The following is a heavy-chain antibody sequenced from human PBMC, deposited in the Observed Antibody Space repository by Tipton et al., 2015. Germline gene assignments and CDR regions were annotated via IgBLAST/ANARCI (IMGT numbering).Heavy chain of an antibody. J-gene: IGHJ6*02. Sequence: GSLRLSCVASGFTFRSYGMHWVRQAPGKGLEWVSYISSRSSYIYHADSVKGRFTISRDNAKNSLYLQMNSLGADDTAVYYCARSAANDYGDLYGHYYYGMDVWGQGTTVTVSS. V-gene: IGHV3-21*01. D-gene: IGHD4/OR15-4a*01. CDR2: ISSRSSYI. CDR1: GFTFRSYG. CDR3: ARSAANDYGDLYGHYYYGMDV.